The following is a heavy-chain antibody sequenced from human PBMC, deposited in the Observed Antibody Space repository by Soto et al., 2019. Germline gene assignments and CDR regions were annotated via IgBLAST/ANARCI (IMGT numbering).Heavy chain of an antibody. D-gene: IGHD6-6*01. CDR3: ARHFVRSSASWFDY. Sequence: GESLKISGDDSESSFTSYLIGWVSQMPVKAVPLMGIIYPGHPETTNSPSFGGQVTISADKSISTAYLQWSRLKASDTALYYCARHFVRSSASWFDYWGQGALVTVSS. CDR1: ESSFTSYL. CDR2: IYPGHPET. V-gene: IGHV5-51*01. J-gene: IGHJ4*02.